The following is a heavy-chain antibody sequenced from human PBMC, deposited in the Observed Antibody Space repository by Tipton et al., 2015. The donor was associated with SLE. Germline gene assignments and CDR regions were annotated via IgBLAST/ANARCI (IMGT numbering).Heavy chain of an antibody. V-gene: IGHV5-51*03. Sequence: QLVQSGAEVKKPGESLKISCQASGYSFTNYWIGWVRQMPGKGLEWMGIIYPDDSDTRYSPSFQGQVTISVDKSFSTAYLQWSSLEASDTAMYYCATNLAAGGANFDYWGQGTLVTVSS. J-gene: IGHJ4*02. CDR2: IYPDDSDT. D-gene: IGHD4/OR15-4a*01. CDR3: ATNLAAGGANFDY. CDR1: GYSFTNYW.